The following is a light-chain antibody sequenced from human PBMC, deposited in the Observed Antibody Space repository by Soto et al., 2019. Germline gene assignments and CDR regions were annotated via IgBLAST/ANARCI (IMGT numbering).Light chain of an antibody. CDR3: LQVNSFPLS. Sequence: DIQMTQSPSSLSASVGDRVTITCRASQSISTYLNWYHQKPGKAPKFLIYAASTLQSGVPSRFTGSGSGTDFTLTITSLQPEDFATYYCLQVNSFPLSFGGGTKVDIK. CDR2: AAS. V-gene: IGKV1-39*01. CDR1: QSISTY. J-gene: IGKJ4*01.